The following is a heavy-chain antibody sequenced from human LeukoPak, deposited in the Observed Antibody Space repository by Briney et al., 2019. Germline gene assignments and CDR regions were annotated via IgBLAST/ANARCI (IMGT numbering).Heavy chain of an antibody. V-gene: IGHV3-23*01. CDR1: GITLSNYD. CDR3: AKRGVVIRVILVGFHKEAYYFDS. J-gene: IGHJ4*02. Sequence: PGGSLRLSCAVSGITLSNYDMSWVRQAPGKGLEWVAGLSGSGGGTNYADSVKGRFTISRDNRKNTLYLQMNSLRAEDTAVYFCAKRGVVIRVILVGFHKEAYYFDSWGQGALVTVSS. D-gene: IGHD3-22*01. CDR2: LSGSGGGT.